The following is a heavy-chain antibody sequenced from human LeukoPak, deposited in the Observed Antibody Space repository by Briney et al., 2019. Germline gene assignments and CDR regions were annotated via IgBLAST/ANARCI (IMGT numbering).Heavy chain of an antibody. J-gene: IGHJ5*02. Sequence: PSETLSLTCTVSGGSISSYFWSWIRQSPGKGLEWIGTLSHTGTSDYNPSLKSRVTISVDTSKNQFSLKLTSVTAADTAVYFCARDRLLWFGTPDPWGQGTLVTVSS. CDR1: GGSISSYF. CDR3: ARDRLLWFGTPDP. V-gene: IGHV4-59*12. CDR2: LSHTGTS. D-gene: IGHD3-10*01.